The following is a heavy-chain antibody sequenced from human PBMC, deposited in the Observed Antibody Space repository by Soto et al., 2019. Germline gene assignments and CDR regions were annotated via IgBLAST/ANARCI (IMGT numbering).Heavy chain of an antibody. CDR3: AKALGELSPESYDY. CDR2: ISYDGSEK. Sequence: QVQLVESGGGVVQPGRSLRLSCAASGFTFSDYAMHWVRQAPGKGLEWVAVISYDGSEKYHVDSVKGRFTISRDNSKNTLSLQMNSLRFDDTAMYYCAKALGELSPESYDYWGQGTLITVSS. CDR1: GFTFSDYA. D-gene: IGHD3-16*02. J-gene: IGHJ4*02. V-gene: IGHV3-30*18.